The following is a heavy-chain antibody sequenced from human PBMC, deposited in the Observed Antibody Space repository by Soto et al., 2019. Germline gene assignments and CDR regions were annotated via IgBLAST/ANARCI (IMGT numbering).Heavy chain of an antibody. CDR1: GGASRRGY. V-gene: IGHV4-59*08. CDR3: ARHHDS. CDR2: IYYSGST. J-gene: IGHJ4*02. Sequence: AETLSLAGTGSGGASRRGYWSWIRQPPGKGLEWIGYIYYSGSTNYNPSLKSRVTISVDTSKNQFSLKLSSVTAADTAVYYCARHHDSWGQGTLVTVSS.